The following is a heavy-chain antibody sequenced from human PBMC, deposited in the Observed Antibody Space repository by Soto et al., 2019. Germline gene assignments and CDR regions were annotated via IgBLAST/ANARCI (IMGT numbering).Heavy chain of an antibody. J-gene: IGHJ4*02. CDR3: ARDIGWAFDS. CDR2: ISGGGRPI. D-gene: IGHD6-19*01. Sequence: VQLVESGGGVVQPGGSLRLSCAASGFTFSTFSMNWVRQAPGRGLEWISYISGGGRPISYADSVKGRFTISRDNAKNSLYLQMDSLTDEDTAVYYCARDIGWAFDSWGQGTLVTVSS. V-gene: IGHV3-48*02. CDR1: GFTFSTFS.